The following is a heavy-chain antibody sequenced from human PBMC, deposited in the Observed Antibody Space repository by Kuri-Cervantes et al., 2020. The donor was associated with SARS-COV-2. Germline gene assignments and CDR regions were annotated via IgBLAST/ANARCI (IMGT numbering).Heavy chain of an antibody. V-gene: IGHV3-30*04. CDR1: GFTFRHSA. Sequence: GSLRLLCAASGFTFRHSAMHWVRQAPGKGLEWVAFISYDGSSKDYADSVKGRLTISRDNSKNTLYLQMKSLRAEDTAVFYCAREGNEDAFETWGQGTRVTVSS. J-gene: IGHJ3*02. CDR3: AREGNEDAFET. CDR2: ISYDGSSK.